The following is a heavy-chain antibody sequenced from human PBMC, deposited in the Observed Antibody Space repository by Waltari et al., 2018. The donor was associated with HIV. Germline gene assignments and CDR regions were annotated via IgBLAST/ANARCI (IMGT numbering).Heavy chain of an antibody. CDR2: IKPDSSEK. CDR3: TRGGYWEPPDY. D-gene: IGHD1-26*01. Sequence: APGKGLEWVANIKPDSSEKHYVGSVKGRFTVSRDNARDSLFLHMDTLRVDDTAVYYCTRGGYWEPPDYWGQGTLVTVSS. V-gene: IGHV3-7*01. J-gene: IGHJ4*02.